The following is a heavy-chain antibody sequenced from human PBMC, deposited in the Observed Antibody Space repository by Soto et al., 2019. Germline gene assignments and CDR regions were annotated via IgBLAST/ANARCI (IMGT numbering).Heavy chain of an antibody. CDR1: GFTFSSYG. Sequence: PGGSLRLSCAASGFTFSSYGMHRVRQAPGKGLEWVAVISYDGRNKYLADSVKGRFTISRDNSQNTLYLQVNSLRPEDTAVYYCAKDKDSYGADYYFDYWGQGT. J-gene: IGHJ4*02. CDR3: AKDKDSYGADYYFDY. V-gene: IGHV3-30*18. D-gene: IGHD3-10*01. CDR2: ISYDGRNK.